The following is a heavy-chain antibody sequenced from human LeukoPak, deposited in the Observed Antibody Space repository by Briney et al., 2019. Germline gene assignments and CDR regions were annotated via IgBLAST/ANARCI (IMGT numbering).Heavy chain of an antibody. V-gene: IGHV4-4*07. J-gene: IGHJ5*02. CDR2: IYTSGST. D-gene: IGHD2-2*01. CDR3: AREFWVVGSTSLDWFDP. CDR1: GGSISSYY. Sequence: SETLSLTCTVSGGSISSYYWSWIRQPAGKGLEWIGRIYTSGSTNYNPSLKSRVTMSVDTSKNQFSLKLSSVTAADTAVYYCAREFWVVGSTSLDWFDPGAREPWSPSPQ.